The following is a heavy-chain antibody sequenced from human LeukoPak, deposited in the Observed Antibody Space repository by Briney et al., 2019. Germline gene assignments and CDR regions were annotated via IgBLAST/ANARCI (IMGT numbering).Heavy chain of an antibody. CDR3: AREIRGQITYDFWSGYMGDDAFDI. V-gene: IGHV4-61*02. CDR2: IYTSGST. Sequence: PSETLSLTCTVSGGSISSGGCYWSWIRQHPGNGLEWIGRIYTSGSTNYNPSLKSRVTISVDTSKNQFSLKLSSVTAADTAVYYCAREIRGQITYDFWSGYMGDDAFDIWGQGTMVTASS. J-gene: IGHJ3*02. CDR1: GGSISSGGCY. D-gene: IGHD3-3*01.